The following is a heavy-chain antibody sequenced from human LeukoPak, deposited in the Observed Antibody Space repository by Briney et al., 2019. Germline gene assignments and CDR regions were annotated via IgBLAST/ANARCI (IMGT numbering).Heavy chain of an antibody. CDR3: ARVVVVITTGWFDP. V-gene: IGHV4-4*02. D-gene: IGHD3-22*01. J-gene: IGHJ5*02. CDR2: IYHRGST. CDR1: GGSISSSNW. Sequence: SETLSLTCAVSGGSISSSNWWSWVRQPPGKGLEWIGEIYHRGSTNYNPSLKSRVTISVDKSKNQFSLKLSSVTAADTAVYYCARVVVVITTGWFDPWGQGTLVTVSS.